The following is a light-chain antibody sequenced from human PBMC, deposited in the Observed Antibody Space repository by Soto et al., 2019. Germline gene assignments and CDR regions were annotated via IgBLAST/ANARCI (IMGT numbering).Light chain of an antibody. V-gene: IGKV3-20*01. CDR2: DAS. J-gene: IGKJ4*01. CDR3: QQYGSTPLT. CDR1: QSVRSNS. Sequence: EIVLTQSPDTLSLSPGERATLSCRASQSVRSNSLAWYQQKPGQAPRFLIYDASSRATGIPDRFSGSGSGTDFTLTFSRLEPEDFAVYYCQQYGSTPLTFGGGTKVDIK.